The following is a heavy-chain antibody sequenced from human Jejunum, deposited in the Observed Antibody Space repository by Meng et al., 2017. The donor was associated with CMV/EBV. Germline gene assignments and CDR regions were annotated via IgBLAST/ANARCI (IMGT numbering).Heavy chain of an antibody. CDR2: ISAYNGNT. D-gene: IGHD5-12*01. CDR3: ARNRPRGVATGANWFDP. V-gene: IGHV1-18*01. J-gene: IGHJ5*02. Sequence: QVQLVQSGAEVKKAGAAVKVPCKASGYTFTSYGISWVRQAPGQGLEWMGWISAYNGNTNYAQKLQGRVTMTTDTSTSTAYMELRSLRSDDTAVYYCARNRPRGVATGANWFDPWGQGTMVTVSS. CDR1: GYTFTSYG.